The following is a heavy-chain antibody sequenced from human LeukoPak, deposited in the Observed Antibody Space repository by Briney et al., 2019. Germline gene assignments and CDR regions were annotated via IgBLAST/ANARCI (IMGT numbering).Heavy chain of an antibody. V-gene: IGHV1-2*02. CDR2: INPNSGGT. D-gene: IGHD2-2*01. CDR3: ARDRGWCSSTSCYEDNFDY. CDR1: GYTFTGYF. J-gene: IGHJ4*02. Sequence: ASVKVSCKASGYTFTGYFMHWVRQAPGQGLEWMGWINPNSGGTNYAQKFQGRVTMTRDTSISTAYMELSRLRSDDTAVYYCARDRGWCSSTSCYEDNFDYWGQGTLVTVSS.